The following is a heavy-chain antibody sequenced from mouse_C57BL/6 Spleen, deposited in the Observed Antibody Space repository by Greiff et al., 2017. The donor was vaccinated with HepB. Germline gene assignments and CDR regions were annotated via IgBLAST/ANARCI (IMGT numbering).Heavy chain of an antibody. CDR1: GYTFTSYD. CDR3: AKDGNYWYFDV. Sequence: VQLQQSGPELVKPGASVKLSCKASGYTFTSYDINWVKQRPGQGLEWIGWIYPRDGSTKYNEKFKGKATLTVDTSSSTAYMELHSLTSEDSAVYLCAKDGNYWYFDVWGTGTTVTVSS. V-gene: IGHV1-85*01. J-gene: IGHJ1*03. CDR2: IYPRDGST. D-gene: IGHD2-1*01.